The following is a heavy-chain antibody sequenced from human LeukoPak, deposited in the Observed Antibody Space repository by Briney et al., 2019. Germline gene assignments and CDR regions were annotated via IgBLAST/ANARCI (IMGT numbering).Heavy chain of an antibody. Sequence: PGGSLRLSCAASGFSVSDYYMNWVRQAPGKGLEWVSFIYSDGSTYYADSVKGRFTISRDNAKNLLHLQMNSLRVEDTAVYHCVRQAGRAGGQWGQGTLIAVSS. CDR1: GFSVSDYY. CDR3: VRQAGRAGGQ. J-gene: IGHJ4*02. CDR2: IYSDGST. D-gene: IGHD3-10*01. V-gene: IGHV3-53*01.